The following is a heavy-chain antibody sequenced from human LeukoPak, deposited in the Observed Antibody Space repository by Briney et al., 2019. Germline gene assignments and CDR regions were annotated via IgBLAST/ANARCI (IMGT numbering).Heavy chain of an antibody. CDR2: FDPEDGET. D-gene: IGHD4-11*01. Sequence: ASVKVSCKVSGYTLTELSMHWVRQAPGKGLEWMGGFDPEDGETIYAQKSQGRVTMTEDTSTDTAYMELSSLRSEDTAVYYCATVPDYSNYMHYWGQGTLVTVSS. J-gene: IGHJ4*02. CDR1: GYTLTELS. CDR3: ATVPDYSNYMHY. V-gene: IGHV1-24*01.